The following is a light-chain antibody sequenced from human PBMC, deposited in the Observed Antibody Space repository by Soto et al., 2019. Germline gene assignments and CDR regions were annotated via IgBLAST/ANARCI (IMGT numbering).Light chain of an antibody. V-gene: IGKV1-39*01. Sequence: DIQMTQSPSSLSASVGDRVTITCRARQSISSYLNWYQQKPGKAPKLLIYAASSLQSGVPSRFSGSGSGTDFSHTISSLQPEDFATYYCQQSYSTTALTFSSGTKVEV. J-gene: IGKJ4*01. CDR1: QSISSY. CDR3: QQSYSTTALT. CDR2: AAS.